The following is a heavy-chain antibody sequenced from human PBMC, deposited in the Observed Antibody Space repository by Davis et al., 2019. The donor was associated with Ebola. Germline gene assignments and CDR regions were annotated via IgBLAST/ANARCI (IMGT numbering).Heavy chain of an antibody. CDR2: IIPILGAT. D-gene: IGHD3-3*01. V-gene: IGHV1-69*13. CDR3: AGEAYYDFWSGYHDLVSPYGVDV. CDR1: GGTFSSHA. J-gene: IGHJ6*02. Sequence: AASVKVSCKASGGTFSSHAVSWVRQAPGQGLEWMGGIIPILGATNYAQSFQGRVTITADESTSTAYMELSSLRSEDTAVYYCAGEAYYDFWSGYHDLVSPYGVDVWGQGTTVTVSS.